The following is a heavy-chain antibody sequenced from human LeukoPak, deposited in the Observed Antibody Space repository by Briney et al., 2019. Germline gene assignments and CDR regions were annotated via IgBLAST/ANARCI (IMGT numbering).Heavy chain of an antibody. Sequence: KPSETLSLTCTVPGGSISSYYWSWIRQPPGKGLEWIGYIYYSGSTNYNPSLKSRVTISVDTSKNQFSLKLSSVTTADTAVYYCARDLREDGPNWFDPWGQGTLVTVSS. D-gene: IGHD3-10*01. CDR2: IYYSGST. V-gene: IGHV4-59*01. J-gene: IGHJ5*02. CDR1: GGSISSYY. CDR3: ARDLREDGPNWFDP.